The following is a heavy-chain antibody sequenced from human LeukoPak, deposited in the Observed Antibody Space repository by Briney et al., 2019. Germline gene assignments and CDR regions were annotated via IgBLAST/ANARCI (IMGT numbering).Heavy chain of an antibody. CDR1: GDSISSYY. CDR2: IYTSGDT. D-gene: IGHD6-13*01. Sequence: SETLSLTCTVSGDSISSYYWYWIQQPAGKGLGWIGRIYTSGDTNYNPSLKSRVTMSVDTSKNQFSLKLSSVTAADTAVYYCASAMYSSSWYRYDYFDYWGQGTLVTVSS. J-gene: IGHJ4*02. V-gene: IGHV4-4*07. CDR3: ASAMYSSSWYRYDYFDY.